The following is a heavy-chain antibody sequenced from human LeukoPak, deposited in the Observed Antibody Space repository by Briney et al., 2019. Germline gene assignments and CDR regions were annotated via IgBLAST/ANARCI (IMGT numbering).Heavy chain of an antibody. Sequence: SETLSLTCTVSGGSISSGGYYWSWIPQHPGKGLEWIGYIYYSGSTYYNPSLKSRVTISVDTSKNQFSLKLSSVTAADTAVYYCAGDSSGYYYFDYWGQGTLVTVSS. V-gene: IGHV4-31*03. CDR3: AGDSSGYYYFDY. D-gene: IGHD3-22*01. CDR2: IYYSGST. J-gene: IGHJ4*02. CDR1: GGSISSGGYY.